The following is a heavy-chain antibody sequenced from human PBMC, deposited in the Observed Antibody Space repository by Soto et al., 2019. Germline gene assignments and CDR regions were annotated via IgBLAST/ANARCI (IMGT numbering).Heavy chain of an antibody. V-gene: IGHV4-59*01. Sequence: PSETLSLTCTVSGGSISSYYWSWIRQPPGKGLEWIGYIYYSGSTNYNPSLKSRVTISVDTSKNQFSLKLSSVTAADTAVYYCARYSGWYGGNYFDYWGQGTLVTVSS. CDR3: ARYSGWYGGNYFDY. CDR2: IYYSGST. J-gene: IGHJ4*02. CDR1: GGSISSYY. D-gene: IGHD6-19*01.